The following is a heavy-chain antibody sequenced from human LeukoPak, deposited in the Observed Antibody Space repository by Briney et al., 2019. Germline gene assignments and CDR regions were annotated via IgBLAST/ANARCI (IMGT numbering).Heavy chain of an antibody. V-gene: IGHV4-34*01. CDR3: ARTTYYYDSSGYRFGAFDI. D-gene: IGHD3-22*01. J-gene: IGHJ3*02. CDR1: GGSFSGYY. Sequence: SETLSLTCAVYGGSFSGYYWSWIRQPPGKGLEWIGEINNSGSTNYNPSLKSRVTISVDTSKNQFSLKLSSVTAADTAVYYCARTTYYYDSSGYRFGAFDIWGQGTMVTVSS. CDR2: INNSGST.